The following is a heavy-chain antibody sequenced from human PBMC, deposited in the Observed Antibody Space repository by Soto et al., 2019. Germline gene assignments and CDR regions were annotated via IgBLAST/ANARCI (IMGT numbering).Heavy chain of an antibody. Sequence: GASVKVSCKASGYTFTGYYMHWVRQAPGQGLEWMGWINPSSGGTNYAQKFQGRVTMTRDTSISTAYMELSRLRSDDTAVYYCASFSLPMGPGFDPWGQGTLVTVSS. CDR1: GYTFTGYY. J-gene: IGHJ5*02. CDR3: ASFSLPMGPGFDP. V-gene: IGHV1-2*02. CDR2: INPSSGGT. D-gene: IGHD3-16*01.